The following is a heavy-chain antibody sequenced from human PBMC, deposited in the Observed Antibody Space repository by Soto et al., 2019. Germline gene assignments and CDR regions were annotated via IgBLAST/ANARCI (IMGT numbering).Heavy chain of an antibody. CDR3: ARDSGSYYKIYYYYYYGMDV. V-gene: IGHV4-34*01. J-gene: IGHJ6*02. CDR1: GGSFSGYY. CDR2: INHSGST. D-gene: IGHD3-10*01. Sequence: SETLSLTCAVYGGSFSGYYWSWIRQPPGKGLEWIGEINHSGSTNYNPSLKSRVTISVDTSKNQFSLKLSSVTVADTAVYYCARDSGSYYKIYYYYYYGMDVWGQGTTVTVSS.